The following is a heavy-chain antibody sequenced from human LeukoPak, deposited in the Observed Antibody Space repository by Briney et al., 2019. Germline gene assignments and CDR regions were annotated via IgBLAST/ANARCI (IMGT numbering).Heavy chain of an antibody. Sequence: GGSLRLSCAASGLTLKTYWMSWVRQAPGKGLEWVANIKQDGIEKHYVDSVKGRFIISRDDAKNSLYLQMNNLRAEDTAVYYCARLTGAASDSWGQGTLVTVSS. V-gene: IGHV3-7*01. CDR3: ARLTGAASDS. CDR2: IKQDGIEK. D-gene: IGHD6-13*01. CDR1: GLTLKTYW. J-gene: IGHJ4*02.